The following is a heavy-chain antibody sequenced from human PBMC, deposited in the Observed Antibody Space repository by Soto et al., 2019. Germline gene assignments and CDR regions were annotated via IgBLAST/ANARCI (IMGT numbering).Heavy chain of an antibody. J-gene: IGHJ6*02. CDR3: AKEIYVETFHYGMDV. V-gene: IGHV3-23*01. D-gene: IGHD1-1*01. CDR2: ISGSGGST. Sequence: EVQLLESGGGLVQPGGSLRLSCASSGVTFSSYAMSWVLQAPGKGLEWVSSISGSGGSTYYADSVKGRFTVSRDNSKNTLYLKMNSLRAEDTAVYYCAKEIYVETFHYGMDVWGQGTPVTVSS. CDR1: GVTFSSYA.